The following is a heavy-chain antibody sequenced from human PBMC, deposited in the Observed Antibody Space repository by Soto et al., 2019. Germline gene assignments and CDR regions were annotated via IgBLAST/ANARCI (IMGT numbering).Heavy chain of an antibody. J-gene: IGHJ4*02. CDR3: TTAFRGRTLVPRS. Sequence: GESLKISCAASGFTFSNAWMSWVRQAPGKGLEWVGRIKSKTDGGTTDYAAPVKGRFTISRDDSKNTLYLQMNSLKTEDTAVYYCTTAFRGRTLVPRSWGQGTLVTVSS. V-gene: IGHV3-15*01. D-gene: IGHD3-10*01. CDR2: IKSKTDGGTT. CDR1: GFTFSNAW.